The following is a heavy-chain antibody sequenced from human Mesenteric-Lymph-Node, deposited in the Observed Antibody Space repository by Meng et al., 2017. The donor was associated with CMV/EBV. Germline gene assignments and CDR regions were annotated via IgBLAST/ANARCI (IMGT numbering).Heavy chain of an antibody. V-gene: IGHV3-74*01. Sequence: GGSLRLSCAVSGFTLTNYWMDWVRQAPGKGLVWVSRIKSDGSSTSYADSVRGRFTMSRDNAKNTLYLQMNSLRAEDTAVYYCARAPYDSSGYWGQGTLVTVSS. CDR2: IKSDGSST. D-gene: IGHD3-22*01. CDR3: ARAPYDSSGY. J-gene: IGHJ4*02. CDR1: GFTLTNYW.